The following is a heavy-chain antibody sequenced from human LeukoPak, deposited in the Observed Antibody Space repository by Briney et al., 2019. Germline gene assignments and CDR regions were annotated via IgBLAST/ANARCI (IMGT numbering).Heavy chain of an antibody. J-gene: IGHJ3*02. V-gene: IGHV3-74*01. CDR1: GFTFSSYW. Sequence: GGSLTLSCAASGFTFSSYWMHWVRQAPGKGLVWVSRINSDGSSTSYADSVKGRFTISTDNAKNTLYLPMNSLRAEATAVDYCARVHSSSWYDAFDIWGQGTMVTVSS. CDR2: INSDGSST. CDR3: ARVHSSSWYDAFDI. D-gene: IGHD6-13*01.